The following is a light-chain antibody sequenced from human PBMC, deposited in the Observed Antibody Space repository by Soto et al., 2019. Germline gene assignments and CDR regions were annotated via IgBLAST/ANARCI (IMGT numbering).Light chain of an antibody. CDR3: QQRSDWPFT. CDR2: DAS. CDR1: QSITNF. Sequence: EIVLTPSPATLSLSPVEIATLSFMASQSITNFLAWYQPKPGQAPRLLIYDASNRATGIPARFRGSGSGTDFTLTISSLDPEDFAVYYCQQRSDWPFTFGPGTTVDIK. J-gene: IGKJ3*01. V-gene: IGKV3-11*01.